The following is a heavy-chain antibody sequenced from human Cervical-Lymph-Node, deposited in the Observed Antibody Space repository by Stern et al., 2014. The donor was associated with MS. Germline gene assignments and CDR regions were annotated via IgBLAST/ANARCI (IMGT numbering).Heavy chain of an antibody. CDR2: ISGSGRST. CDR3: AKNVGSAWEALDP. D-gene: IGHD1-26*01. J-gene: IGHJ5*02. CDR1: GFTFSTYA. V-gene: IGHV3-23*04. Sequence: EVQLVQSGGGLVQPGGSLRLSCAASGFTFSTYAMSWVRQAPGKGLEWVSAISGSGRSTYYADSVKGRFTVSRDNSKNTLYLQMNSLRVEDTAVYYCAKNVGSAWEALDPWGQGTLVTVSS.